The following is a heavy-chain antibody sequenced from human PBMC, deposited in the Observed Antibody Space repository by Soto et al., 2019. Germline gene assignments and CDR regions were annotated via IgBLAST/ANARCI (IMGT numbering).Heavy chain of an antibody. CDR2: INPNSGGT. CDR3: ARVGEYCTNGVCTRPGFDY. D-gene: IGHD2-8*01. CDR1: GYTFTGYY. V-gene: IGHV1-2*04. J-gene: IGHJ4*02. Sequence: GASVKVSCKASGYTFTGYYMHWVRQAPGQGLERMGWINPNSGGTNYAQKFQGWVTMTRDTSISTAYMELSRLRSDDTAVYYCARVGEYCTNGVCTRPGFDYWGQGTLVTVSS.